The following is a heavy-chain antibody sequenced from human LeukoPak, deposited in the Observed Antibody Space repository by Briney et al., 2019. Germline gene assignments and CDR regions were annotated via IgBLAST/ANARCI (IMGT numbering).Heavy chain of an antibody. Sequence: ASVKVSCKASGYTFTGYYMHWVRQAPGQGLEWMGWMNPNSGNTGFAQKFQGRVTITRNTSISTAYMELISLRAEDTAVYFCARAPTWTGYYYYMDVWGKGTTVTVSS. D-gene: IGHD3-16*01. J-gene: IGHJ6*03. CDR2: MNPNSGNT. CDR1: GYTFTGYY. V-gene: IGHV1-8*03. CDR3: ARAPTWTGYYYYMDV.